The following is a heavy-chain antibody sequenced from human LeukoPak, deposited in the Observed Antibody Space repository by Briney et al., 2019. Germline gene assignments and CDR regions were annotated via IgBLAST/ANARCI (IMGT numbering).Heavy chain of an antibody. CDR2: INPNSGGT. D-gene: IGHD2-2*01. Sequence: ASVKVSCKASGYTFTAYYMHWVRQAPGQGLEGRGWINPNSGGTNYAQTFQGRVTMTRDTSITTAYMELSRLISDDTAVYYCARTPREYQLPSDYWGQGTLVTVSS. CDR1: GYTFTAYY. V-gene: IGHV1-2*02. CDR3: ARTPREYQLPSDY. J-gene: IGHJ4*02.